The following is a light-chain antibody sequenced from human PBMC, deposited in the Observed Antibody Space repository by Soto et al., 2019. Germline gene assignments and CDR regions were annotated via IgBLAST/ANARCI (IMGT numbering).Light chain of an antibody. Sequence: DIQLTQSPSFLSASVGDRVTVTCRASQGISSSLAWYQQKPGKAPKLLIPAAATSQSGAPSRFSGSGSGTEFILKSSSLQPEDSATYYFQELNSFPFTFGQGTRLEIK. V-gene: IGKV1-9*01. CDR2: AAA. J-gene: IGKJ5*01. CDR3: QELNSFPFT. CDR1: QGISSS.